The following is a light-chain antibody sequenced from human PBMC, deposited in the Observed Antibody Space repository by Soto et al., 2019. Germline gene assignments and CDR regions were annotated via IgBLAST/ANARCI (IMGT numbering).Light chain of an antibody. CDR2: DAS. V-gene: IGKV1-5*01. CDR1: QSISSW. J-gene: IGKJ4*01. Sequence: DLQRIQSPSTLSATVVYIVPITCRASQSISSWLAFYQQKPGKDPKLLIYDASSLESGVPSRFSGSGSGTEFTLTISSLQADDFATYYCQQYNSYQLTVGGGTQVDIK. CDR3: QQYNSYQLT.